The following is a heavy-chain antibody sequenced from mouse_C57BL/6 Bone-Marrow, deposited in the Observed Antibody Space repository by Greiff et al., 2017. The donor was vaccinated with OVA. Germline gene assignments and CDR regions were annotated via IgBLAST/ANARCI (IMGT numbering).Heavy chain of an antibody. CDR3: ARGDLGYFDY. Sequence: EVKLMESGPGMVKPSQSLSLTCTVTGYSITSGYDWHWFRHFPGNKLEWMVSISYSGSTNYNPSPKSRISITHDTSKNHVFLKLNSVTTEDTATDDCARGDLGYFDYWGQGTTLTVSS. V-gene: IGHV3-1*01. D-gene: IGHD3-1*01. CDR1: GYSITSGYD. J-gene: IGHJ2*01. CDR2: ISYSGST.